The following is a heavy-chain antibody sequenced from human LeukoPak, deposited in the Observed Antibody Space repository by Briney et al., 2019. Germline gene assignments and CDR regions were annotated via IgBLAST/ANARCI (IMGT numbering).Heavy chain of an antibody. Sequence: GASVKVSCKASGGTFSSYAISWVRQAPGQGLEWMGGIIPIFGTANYAQKFQGRVTITTDKSTSTAYMELSSLRSEDTAVYYCATNAFGYYYYYMDVWGKGTTVTVSS. CDR3: ATNAFGYYYYYMDV. CDR1: GGTFSSYA. CDR2: IIPIFGTA. D-gene: IGHD3-10*01. V-gene: IGHV1-69*05. J-gene: IGHJ6*03.